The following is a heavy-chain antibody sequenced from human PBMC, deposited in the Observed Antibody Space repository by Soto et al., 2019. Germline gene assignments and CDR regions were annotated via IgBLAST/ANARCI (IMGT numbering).Heavy chain of an antibody. V-gene: IGHV1-3*01. CDR2: INAGNGNT. CDR1: GYTFNIYA. CDR3: ARDEVCPWFDL. Sequence: ASAKVSCKDSGYTFNIYAMHWLRQAPGQRLEWMGWINAGNGNTKYSQKFQGRVTITRDTSASTAYMELSSLRSEDTAVYYCARDEVCPWFDLLRKGTLVTVSS. D-gene: IGHD3-16*01. J-gene: IGHJ5*02.